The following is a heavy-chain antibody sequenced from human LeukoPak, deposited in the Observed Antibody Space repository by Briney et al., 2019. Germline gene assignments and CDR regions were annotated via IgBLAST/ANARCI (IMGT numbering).Heavy chain of an antibody. CDR2: ISAYNGNT. J-gene: IGHJ4*02. V-gene: IGHV1-18*01. D-gene: IGHD3-22*01. CDR3: ARDRLDYYDSSGYSDY. Sequence: GASVKVSCKASGYTFTSYGISWVRQAPGQGLEWMGWISAYNGNTKYAQKFQGRVTMTTDTSTSTAYMELRSLRSDDTAVYYCARDRLDYYDSSGYSDYWGQGTLVTVFS. CDR1: GYTFTSYG.